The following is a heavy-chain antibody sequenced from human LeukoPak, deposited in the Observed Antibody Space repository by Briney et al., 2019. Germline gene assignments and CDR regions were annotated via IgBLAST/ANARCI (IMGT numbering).Heavy chain of an antibody. CDR1: GYTFTSYG. CDR2: IIPIFGTA. CDR3: ARVVYAGAFDI. V-gene: IGHV1-69*06. J-gene: IGHJ3*02. Sequence: SVKVSCKASGYTFTSYGISWVRQAPGQGLEWMGGIIPIFGTANYAQKFQGRVTITADKSTSTAYMELSSLRSEDTAVYYCARVVYAGAFDIWGQGTMVTVSS. D-gene: IGHD2/OR15-2a*01.